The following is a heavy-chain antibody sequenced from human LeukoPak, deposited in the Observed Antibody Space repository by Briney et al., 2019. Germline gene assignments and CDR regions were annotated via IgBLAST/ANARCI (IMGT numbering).Heavy chain of an antibody. J-gene: IGHJ5*02. V-gene: IGHV2-5*01. Sequence: SGPTLVNPTQTLTLTCTFSGFSLSTSGVGAGWIRQPPGKALEWLALIYWNDDKRYSPSLKSRLTITKDTSKNQVVLTMTNMDPVDTATYYCARAFGELFNNWFDPWGQGTLVTVSS. CDR3: ARAFGELFNNWFDP. D-gene: IGHD3-10*01. CDR2: IYWNDDK. CDR1: GFSLSTSGVG.